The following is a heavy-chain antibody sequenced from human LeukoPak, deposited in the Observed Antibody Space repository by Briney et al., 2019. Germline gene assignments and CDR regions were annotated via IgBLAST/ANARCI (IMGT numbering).Heavy chain of an antibody. CDR2: ITVYNGNT. V-gene: IGHV1-18*01. D-gene: IGHD4-17*01. J-gene: IGHJ5*02. Sequence: ASVKVSCKASGYTFTSHGISWVRQAPGQGPEWMGWITVYNGNTNYAQKFQGRVTMTTDTSTNTAYMELRSLRSDDTAVYYCAGSPHVYGDYAGVWFDPWGRGTLVTVSS. CDR1: GYTFTSHG. CDR3: AGSPHVYGDYAGVWFDP.